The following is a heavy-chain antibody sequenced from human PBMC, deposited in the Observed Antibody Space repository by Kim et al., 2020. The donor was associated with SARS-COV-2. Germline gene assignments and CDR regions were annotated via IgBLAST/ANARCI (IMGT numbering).Heavy chain of an antibody. CDR1: GFTFSSYC. J-gene: IGHJ6*01. V-gene: IGHV3-74*01. D-gene: IGHD1-1*01. CDR3: GKDRPMNKNWKYNYYGM. CDR2: ISGDGGST. Sequence: GGSLRLSCAASGFTFSSYCMHWVRQAPGKGLVWVSRISGDGGSTNYADSVTGRFTISRDNSKNTLYLQMNSLRAEDTGVYYCGKDRPMNKNWKYNYYGM.